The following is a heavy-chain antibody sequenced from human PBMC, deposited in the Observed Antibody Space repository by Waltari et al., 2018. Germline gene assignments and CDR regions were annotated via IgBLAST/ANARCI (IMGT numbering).Heavy chain of an antibody. CDR1: CVSIRSSNYY. CDR3: ASEAVAGNWFDS. D-gene: IGHD6-19*01. CDR2: IYYSGST. J-gene: IGHJ5*01. Sequence: QLPLQASVPGLVKPSDTLSHTWPVACVSIRSSNYYRGWIRQPPGKGLEWIGRIYYSGSTYYNPSLKSRVTISVDTSKNQFSLKLSSVTAADTAVYHCASEAVAGNWFDSWGQGTWSPSPQ. V-gene: IGHV4-39*01.